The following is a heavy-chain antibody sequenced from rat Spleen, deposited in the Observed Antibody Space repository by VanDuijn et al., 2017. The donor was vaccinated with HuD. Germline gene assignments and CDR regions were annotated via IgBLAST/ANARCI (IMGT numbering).Heavy chain of an antibody. CDR1: GFTFSDYY. CDR2: ISTGGTST. V-gene: IGHV5-25*01. Sequence: EVQLVESDGGLVQPGRSLKLSCAASGFTFSDYYMAWVRQAPTKGLEWVAYISTGGTSTYYRDSVKGRFTISRDDAKSFLYLQMDSLRSEDTATYYCARPSYGYPFAYWGQGTLVTVSS. D-gene: IGHD1-7*01. J-gene: IGHJ3*01. CDR3: ARPSYGYPFAY.